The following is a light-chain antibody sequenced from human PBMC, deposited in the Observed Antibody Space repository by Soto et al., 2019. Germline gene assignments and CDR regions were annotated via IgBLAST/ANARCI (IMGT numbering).Light chain of an antibody. CDR3: QHYGT. CDR2: DAS. V-gene: IGKV3-11*01. Sequence: EIVLTQSPATLSLSPGERATLSCRASQSVSSYLAWYQQKPGQAPRLLIYDASNRATGIPARFSGSGSGTDFTLTVSRLEPEDFAVYFCQHYGTFGPGTKVDLK. CDR1: QSVSSY. J-gene: IGKJ3*01.